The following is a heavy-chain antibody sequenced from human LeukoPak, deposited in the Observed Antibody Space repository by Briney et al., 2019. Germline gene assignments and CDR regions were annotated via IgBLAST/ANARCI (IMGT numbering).Heavy chain of an antibody. CDR2: MNHSGST. Sequence: SETLSLTCAVYGGSFSGYYWSWIRQPPGKGLEWIGEMNHSGSTNYNPSLKSRVTISVDTSKNQFSLKLSSVTAADTAVYYCAELGITMIGGVWGKGTTVTISS. V-gene: IGHV4-34*01. CDR3: AELGITMIGGV. J-gene: IGHJ6*04. D-gene: IGHD3-10*02. CDR1: GGSFSGYY.